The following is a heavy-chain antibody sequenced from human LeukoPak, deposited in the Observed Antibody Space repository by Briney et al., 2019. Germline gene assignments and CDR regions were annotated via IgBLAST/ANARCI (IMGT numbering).Heavy chain of an antibody. J-gene: IGHJ6*02. CDR3: ARDSVCSGGSCPPHMDV. D-gene: IGHD2-15*01. CDR1: GFTFSRYA. Sequence: EGSLRLSCAASGFTFSRYAMHWVRQAPGKGLEYVSAISSNGGSTYYANSVKGRFTISRDNSKNTLYLQMGSLRAEDMAVYYCARDSVCSGGSCPPHMDVWGQGTTVIASS. CDR2: ISSNGGST. V-gene: IGHV3-64*01.